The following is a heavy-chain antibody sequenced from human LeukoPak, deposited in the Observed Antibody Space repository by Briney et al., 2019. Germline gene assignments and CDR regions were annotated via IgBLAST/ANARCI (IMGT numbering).Heavy chain of an antibody. Sequence: ASVKVSCKVSGYTLTELSMHWVRQALGKGLEWMGGFDPEDGETIYAQKFQGRVTMTEDTSTDTAYMELSSLRSEDRAVYYCATEGGSYSTYVLGYWGQGTLVTVSS. D-gene: IGHD1-26*01. CDR1: GYTLTELS. CDR3: ATEGGSYSTYVLGY. J-gene: IGHJ4*02. V-gene: IGHV1-24*01. CDR2: FDPEDGET.